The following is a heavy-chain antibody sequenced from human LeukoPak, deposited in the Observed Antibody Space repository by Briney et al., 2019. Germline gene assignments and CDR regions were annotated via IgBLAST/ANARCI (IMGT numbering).Heavy chain of an antibody. J-gene: IGHJ6*02. CDR1: GGSINSNTYY. D-gene: IGHD5-18*01. Sequence: SETLSLTCTVSGGSINSNTYYWGWIRQPPGKGLEWIGSIYYSGSTYYNPSLKSRVTISVDTSKNQFSLKLSSVTAADTAVYYCAREAQLWEEGDYYYYYGMAVWGQGTTVTVSS. CDR2: IYYSGST. CDR3: AREAQLWEEGDYYYYYGMAV. V-gene: IGHV4-39*07.